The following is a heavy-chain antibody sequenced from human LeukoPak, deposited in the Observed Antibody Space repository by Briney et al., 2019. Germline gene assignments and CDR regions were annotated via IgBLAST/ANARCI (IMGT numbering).Heavy chain of an antibody. CDR2: INPSGGST. CDR3: ARTGSWYVSSYFDY. CDR1: GYTFTSYG. Sequence: ASVKVSCKASGYTFTSYGISWVRQAPGQGLEWMGIINPSGGSTSYAQKFQGRVTMTRDTSTSTVYMELSSLRSEDTAVYYCARTGSWYVSSYFDYWGQGTLVTVSS. J-gene: IGHJ4*02. V-gene: IGHV1-46*01. D-gene: IGHD2-15*01.